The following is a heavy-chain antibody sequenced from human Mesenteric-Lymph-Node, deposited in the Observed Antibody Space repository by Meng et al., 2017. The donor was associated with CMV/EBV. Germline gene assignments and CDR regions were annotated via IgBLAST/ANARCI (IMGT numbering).Heavy chain of an antibody. CDR3: ARGGAGYCNAPSCHIVGINWFDP. V-gene: IGHV4-39*07. CDR1: GGSISRSRHY. J-gene: IGHJ5*02. D-gene: IGHD2-2*03. Sequence: SETLSLTCIVSGGSISRSRHYWGWIRQSPGKGLEWIGIIYYSGTTYYNPSFKSRVTISVETSKNQFSLNLTSVTAADTAVYYCARGGAGYCNAPSCHIVGINWFDPWGQGTQVTVSS. CDR2: IYYSGTT.